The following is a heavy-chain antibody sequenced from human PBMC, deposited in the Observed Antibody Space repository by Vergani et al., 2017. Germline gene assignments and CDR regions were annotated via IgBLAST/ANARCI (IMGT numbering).Heavy chain of an antibody. CDR3: ARDLGRARVNSHYGMGV. J-gene: IGHJ6*02. CDR1: GGTSSSYT. D-gene: IGHD4-23*01. V-gene: IGHV1-69*08. Sequence: VQLVQSGVEMKKPGSYVKVLCKSSGGTSSSYTFIWVRLAPGQGLDWMGSIVPILDRKEYAQKFKDRVAVTADTSTSTVYMKLSSLRSEATAVYYCARDLGRARVNSHYGMGVWGQGTTVTVSS. CDR2: IVPILDRK.